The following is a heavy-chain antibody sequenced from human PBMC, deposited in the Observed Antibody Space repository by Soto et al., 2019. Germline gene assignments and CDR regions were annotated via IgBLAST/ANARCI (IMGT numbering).Heavy chain of an antibody. CDR3: GMSRGWCTIHS. V-gene: IGHV4-4*02. CDR1: GDSVSTNYW. D-gene: IGHD6-19*01. Sequence: QLQESGPGLVKPSGTLSLTCAVSGDSVSTNYWWGWVRQSPVMGLEWIGDMSHSGTTNYSPSLKSRVTFSVDTSKNQFSLELKSVTAADTAVYFCGMSRGWCTIHSWGQGTLVTVSS. CDR2: MSHSGTT. J-gene: IGHJ4*02.